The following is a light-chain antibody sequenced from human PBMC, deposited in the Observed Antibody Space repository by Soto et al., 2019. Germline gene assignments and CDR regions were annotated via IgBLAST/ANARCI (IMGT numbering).Light chain of an antibody. Sequence: QSVLTQPASVSGSTGQSITISCTGSSTDVGGYNYVSWYQQYPGKAPKLMIYEVTNRPSGVSNRFSGSKSGNTASLTISGLQGEDEADYYCSSYTGTSTVVFGGGTKVTVL. V-gene: IGLV2-14*01. J-gene: IGLJ2*01. CDR3: SSYTGTSTVV. CDR2: EVT. CDR1: STDVGGYNY.